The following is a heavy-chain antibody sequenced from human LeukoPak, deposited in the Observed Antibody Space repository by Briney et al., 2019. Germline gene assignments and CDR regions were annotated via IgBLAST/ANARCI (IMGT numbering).Heavy chain of an antibody. Sequence: GGSLRLSCATSGFAFDKYGIHWVRQAPGEGLEWVAVIWHDGSRTHYADSLKGRFTISRDNSKDTAFLQMNSLTVEDTATYYCAGAISNGAGIDSWGQGTLVTVSS. D-gene: IGHD1-26*01. CDR2: IWHDGSRT. CDR3: AGAISNGAGIDS. V-gene: IGHV3-33*03. CDR1: GFAFDKYG. J-gene: IGHJ4*02.